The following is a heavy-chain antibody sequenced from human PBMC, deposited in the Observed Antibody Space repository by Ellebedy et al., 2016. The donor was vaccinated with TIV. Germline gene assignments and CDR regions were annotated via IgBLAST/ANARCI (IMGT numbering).Heavy chain of an antibody. CDR2: ISGRGGST. V-gene: IGHV3-23*01. J-gene: IGHJ4*02. Sequence: GESLKISXAASGFIFSNYWMNWVRQAPGKGLEGAEWVSAISGRGGSTYYADSVKGRFTISRDNAKNSLYLQMNSLRAEDTAVYYCSRADYGDYDNYWGQGTLVTVSS. CDR3: SRADYGDYDNY. CDR1: GFIFSNYW. D-gene: IGHD4-17*01.